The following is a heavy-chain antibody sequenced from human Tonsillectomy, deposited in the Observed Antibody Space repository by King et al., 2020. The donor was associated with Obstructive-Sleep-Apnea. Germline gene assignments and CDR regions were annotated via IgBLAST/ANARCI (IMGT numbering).Heavy chain of an antibody. J-gene: IGHJ4*02. CDR3: AREIRSRNSD. CDR1: EFTFSDYT. Sequence: QLVQSGGGVVQPGRSLRLSCAASEFTFSDYTMHWVRQAPGKGLEWVAVISYDGNTEYYADSVKGRFTISRDNSKNTLYLQMNTLRAEDTALYYCAREIRSRNSDWGQGTLVTVSS. D-gene: IGHD3-3*02. V-gene: IGHV3-30*04. CDR2: ISYDGNTE.